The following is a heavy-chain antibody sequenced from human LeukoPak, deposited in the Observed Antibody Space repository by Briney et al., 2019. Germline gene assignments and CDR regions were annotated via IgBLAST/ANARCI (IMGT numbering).Heavy chain of an antibody. V-gene: IGHV4-59*12. Sequence: SETLSLTCTVSGDSISNYYWGWIRQPPGKGLEWIGYIYYSGSTNYNPSLKSRVTISVDTSKNQFSLKLSSVTAADTAVYYCAGGEGHYYDSSGYYRASYYFDYWGQGTLVTVSS. CDR2: IYYSGST. J-gene: IGHJ4*02. D-gene: IGHD3-22*01. CDR3: AGGEGHYYDSSGYYRASYYFDY. CDR1: GDSISNYY.